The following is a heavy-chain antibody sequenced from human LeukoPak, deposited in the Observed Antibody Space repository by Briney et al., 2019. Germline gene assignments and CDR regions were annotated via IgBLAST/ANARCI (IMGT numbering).Heavy chain of an antibody. D-gene: IGHD3-10*01. Sequence: GGSLRLSCAASGFTVSSNYMNWVRQAPGKGLEWVSVIYSGGNTYYADSVKVRFTISRDNSKNTLYLQMNSLRAEDTAVYYCARAAGSGSYSFDYWGQGILVTVSS. CDR1: GFTVSSNY. J-gene: IGHJ4*02. V-gene: IGHV3-66*01. CDR2: IYSGGNT. CDR3: ARAAGSGSYSFDY.